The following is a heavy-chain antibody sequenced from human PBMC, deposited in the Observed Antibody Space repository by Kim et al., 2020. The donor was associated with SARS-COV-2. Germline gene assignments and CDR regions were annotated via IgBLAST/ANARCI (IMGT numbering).Heavy chain of an antibody. CDR1: GGSISSGNYY. V-gene: IGHV4-31*03. CDR2: IYNSGSA. Sequence: SETLSLTCTVSGGSISSGNYYWSWIRQHPGKGLEWIGYIYNSGSAYYNPSLKSRVTISVDTSKNQFSLKLNSVTAADTAVYYCARDWGGGSGSYYRALDIRGQGTIVTVSS. D-gene: IGHD3-10*01. J-gene: IGHJ3*02. CDR3: ARDWGGGSGSYYRALDI.